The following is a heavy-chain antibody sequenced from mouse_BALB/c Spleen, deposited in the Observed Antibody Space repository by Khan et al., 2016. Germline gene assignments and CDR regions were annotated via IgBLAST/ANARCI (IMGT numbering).Heavy chain of an antibody. J-gene: IGHJ2*01. CDR3: SRGKYGNPFDC. CDR1: GYTFTNYG. Sequence: QIQLVQSGPELKKPGETVKISCKASGYTFTNYGMNWVKQAPGKGLKWMGWINTYTGEPTYTDEFKGRFAFSLETSASTAYLQINNLNNEDMATYCCSRGKYGNPFDCCGQGTTLTVSS. CDR2: INTYTGEP. D-gene: IGHD2-10*02. V-gene: IGHV9-1*02.